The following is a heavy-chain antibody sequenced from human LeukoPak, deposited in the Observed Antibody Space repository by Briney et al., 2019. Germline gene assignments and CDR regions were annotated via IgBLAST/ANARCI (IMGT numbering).Heavy chain of an antibody. Sequence: SETLSLTCTVSGGSISSYYWSWIRQPPGKGLEWIGCIYYSGSTNYNPSLKSRVTISVDTSKNQFSLKLSSVTAADTAVYYCARGEQLWVLGAFDIWGQGTMVTVSS. CDR1: GGSISSYY. J-gene: IGHJ3*02. CDR2: IYYSGST. V-gene: IGHV4-59*01. CDR3: ARGEQLWVLGAFDI. D-gene: IGHD5-18*01.